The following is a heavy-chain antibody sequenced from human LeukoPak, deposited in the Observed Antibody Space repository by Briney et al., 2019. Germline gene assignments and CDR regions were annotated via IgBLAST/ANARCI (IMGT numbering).Heavy chain of an antibody. V-gene: IGHV3-53*01. CDR3: ARSHPWGMNYYYYYGMDV. CDR1: GFTVSSNY. J-gene: IGHJ6*02. Sequence: GGSLRLSCAASGFTVSSNYMTWVRQAPGKGLEWVSLIYSGGITYYAASVKGRFTISRDNSKNTLYLQMNSLRAEDTAVYYCARSHPWGMNYYYYYGMDVWGQGTTVTVSS. D-gene: IGHD2-8*02. CDR2: IYSGGIT.